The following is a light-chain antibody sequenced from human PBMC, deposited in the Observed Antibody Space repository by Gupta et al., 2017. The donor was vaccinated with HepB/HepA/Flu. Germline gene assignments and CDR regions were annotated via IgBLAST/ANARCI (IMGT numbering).Light chain of an antibody. J-gene: IGLJ3*02. CDR2: DVT. V-gene: IGLV2-14*01. CDR1: SSDVGGYNH. Sequence: QSALTQPASVSGSPGQSITISCTGTSSDVGGYNHVSWYQQHPGNAPKLMIHDVTNRPSGISNRFSGSKSGNTASLTISWLQAEDEADYYCTSYTNSNTWVFGGGTKLTVL. CDR3: TSYTNSNTWV.